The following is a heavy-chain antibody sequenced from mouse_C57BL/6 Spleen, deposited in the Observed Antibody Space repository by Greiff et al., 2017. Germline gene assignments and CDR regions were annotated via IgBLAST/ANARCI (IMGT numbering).Heavy chain of an antibody. Sequence: VQLQQSGAELVKPGASVKMSCKASGYTFTSYWITWVKQRPGQGLEWIGDIYPGSGSTNYNEKFKSKATLTVDTSSSTAYMQLSSLTSEDSAVYYCARGYYGSSYVGRYAMDYWGQGTSVTVSS. D-gene: IGHD1-1*01. V-gene: IGHV1-55*01. CDR3: ARGYYGSSYVGRYAMDY. CDR2: IYPGSGST. J-gene: IGHJ4*01. CDR1: GYTFTSYW.